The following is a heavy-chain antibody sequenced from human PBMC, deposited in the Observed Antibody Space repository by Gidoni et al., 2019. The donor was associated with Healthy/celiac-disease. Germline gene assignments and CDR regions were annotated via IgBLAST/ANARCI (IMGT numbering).Heavy chain of an antibody. CDR2: ISYDGSNK. Sequence: QVQLVESGGGVVQPGRSLRLSCAASGSPFLRYAMHWVRQAPGKGLEWVAFISYDGSNKYYADSVKGRFTISRDNSKNTLYLQMNSLRAEDTAVYYCAKFTKYYDFWSGNYGMDVWGQGTTVTVSS. V-gene: IGHV3-30*18. D-gene: IGHD3-3*01. J-gene: IGHJ6*02. CDR3: AKFTKYYDFWSGNYGMDV. CDR1: GSPFLRYA.